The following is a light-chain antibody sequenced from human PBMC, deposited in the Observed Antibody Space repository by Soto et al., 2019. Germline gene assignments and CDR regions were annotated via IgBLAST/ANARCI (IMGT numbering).Light chain of an antibody. J-gene: IGKJ5*01. V-gene: IGKV1-9*01. Sequence: IQLTQSPSSLSASVGDRVTITCRASQGISSYLAWYQQKSGKAPKLLIYAASTLQSGVPSRFSGSGSGTDFTLTISSLQPQDFATYYCQQLNSYPITFGQGTRLAT. CDR1: QGISSY. CDR2: AAS. CDR3: QQLNSYPIT.